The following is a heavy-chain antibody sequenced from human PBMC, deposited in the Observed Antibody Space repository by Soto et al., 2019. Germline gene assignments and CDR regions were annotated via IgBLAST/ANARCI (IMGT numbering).Heavy chain of an antibody. CDR2: IWYDGSHK. V-gene: IGHV3-33*01. Sequence: GGSLRLCCATSGFTFSCFVMQWVRQAPGKGLEWVAVIWYDGSHKYYADSVKGRFTISRDDSKNTLYLQMNNLRVEDTAVYYCVRXSSCTTTTCHNLGWFAPWGPGTLVTVSS. CDR3: VRXSSCTTTTCHNLGWFAP. J-gene: IGHJ5*02. CDR1: GFTFSCFV. D-gene: IGHD2-2*02.